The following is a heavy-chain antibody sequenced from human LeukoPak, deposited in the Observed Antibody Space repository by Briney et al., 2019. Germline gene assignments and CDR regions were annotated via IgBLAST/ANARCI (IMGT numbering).Heavy chain of an antibody. CDR3: ARDKIVGATKLDY. J-gene: IGHJ4*02. V-gene: IGHV3-11*04. CDR2: ISSRSNTI. CDR1: GFTFSDYY. Sequence: GGSLRLSCAASGFTFSDYYMSWIRQAPGKGLEWVSYISSRSNTIYYADSVKGRFTISRDNAKNSLYLQMNSLRAEDTAVYYCARDKIVGATKLDYWGQGTLVTVSS. D-gene: IGHD1-26*01.